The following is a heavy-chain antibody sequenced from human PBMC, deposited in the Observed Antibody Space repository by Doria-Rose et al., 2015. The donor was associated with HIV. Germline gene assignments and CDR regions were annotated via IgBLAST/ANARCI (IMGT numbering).Heavy chain of an antibody. V-gene: IGHV2-26*01. Sequence: SGPVLVKPTETLTLTCTVSGVSLSSPGMGVSWIRQPPGKALEWLAHIFSDDGVSYKSSLKSRLTISRCTSKSQVVLTMTDMDPVDTATYYCARIKSSRWYHKYYFDFWGQGTLVIVSA. CDR2: IFSDDGV. CDR1: GVSLSSPGMG. CDR3: ARIKSSRWYHKYYFDF. D-gene: IGHD6-13*01. J-gene: IGHJ4*02.